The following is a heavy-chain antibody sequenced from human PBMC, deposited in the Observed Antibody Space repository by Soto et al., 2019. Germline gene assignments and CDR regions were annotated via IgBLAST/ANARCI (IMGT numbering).Heavy chain of an antibody. Sequence: PGGSLRLSCAASGFTFDDYAMHWVRQAPGKGLEWVSGISWNSGSIGYADSVKGRFTISRDNAKNSLYLQMNSLRAEDTALYYCAKDKDEQQLGALDYWGQGTLVTVSS. J-gene: IGHJ4*02. CDR2: ISWNSGSI. V-gene: IGHV3-9*01. CDR3: AKDKDEQQLGALDY. D-gene: IGHD6-13*01. CDR1: GFTFDDYA.